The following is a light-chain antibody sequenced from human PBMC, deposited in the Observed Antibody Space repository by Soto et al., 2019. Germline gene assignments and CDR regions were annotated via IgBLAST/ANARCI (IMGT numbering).Light chain of an antibody. CDR1: QSVYTY. Sequence: DIVLTQSPATLSLSPGERATLSCRASQSVYTYLAWYQQRPGQAPRLLIYDTSNRATGIPARFSGSGSGTDFTLTIISLEPDDFAVYYCQQRSNWPPTFGGGTKVDTK. CDR3: QQRSNWPPT. CDR2: DTS. V-gene: IGKV3-11*01. J-gene: IGKJ4*01.